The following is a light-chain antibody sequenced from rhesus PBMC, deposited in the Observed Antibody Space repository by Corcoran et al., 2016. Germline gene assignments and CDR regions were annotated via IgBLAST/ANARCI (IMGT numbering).Light chain of an antibody. CDR3: SSYASSSASI. Sequence: QAALTQSPSVSGSPGQSVTISCTGTSSAIGGYNRVSWYQQHPGKAPRLMIYEVCKRPSGVSDRFSGSKSGNTASLTISGLQAEDEADYYCSSYASSSASIFGAGTRLTVL. CDR1: SSAIGGYNR. CDR2: EVC. J-gene: IGLJ1*01. V-gene: IGLV2-13*02.